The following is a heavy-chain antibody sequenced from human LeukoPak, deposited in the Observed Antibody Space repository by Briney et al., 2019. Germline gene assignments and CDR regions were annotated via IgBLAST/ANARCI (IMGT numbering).Heavy chain of an antibody. CDR1: GFTFGSYG. D-gene: IGHD5-18*01. V-gene: IGHV3-30*18. J-gene: IGHJ4*02. CDR2: ISYDGSNK. Sequence: GGSLRLSCAASGFTFGSYGMHWVRQAPGKGLEWVAVISYDGSNKYYADSVKGRFTISRDNSKNTLYLQMNSLRAEDTAVYYCAKDAGLIQLWLHFDYWGQGTLVTVSS. CDR3: AKDAGLIQLWLHFDY.